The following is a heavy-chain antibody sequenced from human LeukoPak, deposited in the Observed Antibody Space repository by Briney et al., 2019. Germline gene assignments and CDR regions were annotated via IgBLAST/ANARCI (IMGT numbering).Heavy chain of an antibody. CDR2: ISGSGTTI. V-gene: IGHV3-23*01. J-gene: IGHJ3*02. CDR1: GFSFTSYA. Sequence: GGSLRLSCAASGFSFTSYAMSWVRQAPGKGLDWVSVISGSGTTIYYADSAKGRFTISRDNSKNTLYLQMNSLRAEDTAVYYCAKEINHQWLVPLDAFDIWGQGTMVTVSS. D-gene: IGHD6-19*01. CDR3: AKEINHQWLVPLDAFDI.